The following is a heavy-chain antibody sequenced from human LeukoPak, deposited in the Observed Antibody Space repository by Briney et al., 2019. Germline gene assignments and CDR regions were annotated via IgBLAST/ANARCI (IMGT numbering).Heavy chain of an antibody. J-gene: IGHJ6*03. CDR2: ISGSGGST. D-gene: IGHD1-26*01. CDR3: ARDWPAADWWELPIPLYYYYMDV. Sequence: PGGSLRLSCAASGFTFSSYAMSWVRQAPGKGLEWVSAISGSGGSTYYADSVKGRFTISRDNSKNTLYPQMNSLRAEDTAVYYCARDWPAADWWELPIPLYYYYMDVWGKGTTVTVSS. V-gene: IGHV3-23*01. CDR1: GFTFSSYA.